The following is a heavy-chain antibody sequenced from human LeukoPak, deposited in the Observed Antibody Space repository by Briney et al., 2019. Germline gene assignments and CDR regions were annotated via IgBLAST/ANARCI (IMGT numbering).Heavy chain of an antibody. Sequence: GGSLRLSCAASGFTVSSNYMSWVRQAPGKGLGWVSVIHSGGSTYYADTVKGRFTISRDNAKNSPYLQMNSLRAEDTAVYYCARQGPDSNSVYNWFDPWGQGTLVTVSS. J-gene: IGHJ5*01. V-gene: IGHV3-66*04. D-gene: IGHD1-1*01. CDR2: IHSGGST. CDR1: GFTVSSNY. CDR3: ARQGPDSNSVYNWFDP.